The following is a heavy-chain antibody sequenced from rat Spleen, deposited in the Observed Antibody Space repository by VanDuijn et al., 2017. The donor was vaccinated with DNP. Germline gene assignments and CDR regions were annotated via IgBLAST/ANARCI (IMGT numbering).Heavy chain of an antibody. J-gene: IGHJ1*01. Sequence: EVRLVESGGDLVQPGRSLKLSCAASGFTFSDSYMAWVRQAPTKGLEWVASISYDGRSTYYGDSVKGRFTISRDNAKTSLYLQMNSLRSEDTATYYCARDGTVFRYFDFWGPGTMVTVSS. CDR2: ISYDGRST. V-gene: IGHV5-20*01. CDR3: ARDGTVFRYFDF. CDR1: GFTFSDSY. D-gene: IGHD5-1*01.